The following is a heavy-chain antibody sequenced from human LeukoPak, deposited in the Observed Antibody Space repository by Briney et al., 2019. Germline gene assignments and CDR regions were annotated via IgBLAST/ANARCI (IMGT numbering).Heavy chain of an antibody. D-gene: IGHD1-26*01. CDR2: IYHSGST. CDR1: GGSISSSNW. Sequence: SETLSLTCAVSGGSISSSNWWGWVRQPPGKGLEWIGEIYHSGSTNYNPSLKSRVTISVDKSKNQFSLKLSSVTAADTAVYYCARAWWELLPAHLFDYWGQGALVTVSS. J-gene: IGHJ4*02. CDR3: ARAWWELLPAHLFDY. V-gene: IGHV4-4*02.